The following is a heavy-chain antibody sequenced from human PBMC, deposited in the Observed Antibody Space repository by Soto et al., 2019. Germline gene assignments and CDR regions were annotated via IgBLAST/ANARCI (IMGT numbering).Heavy chain of an antibody. CDR3: ARVERGTATTVVDAFDI. J-gene: IGHJ3*02. Sequence: QVQLQQWGAGLLKPSETLSLTCAVYGGFVSSGSYYWSWIRQPPGKGLEWIGEMSHSGGTHFNPSVKRRVTISVDTSKNQFSLKMSSVTAAVTALYYCARVERGTATTVVDAFDIWGPGTMVTVSS. D-gene: IGHD1-1*01. CDR1: GGFVSSGSYY. V-gene: IGHV4-34*01. CDR2: MSHSGGT.